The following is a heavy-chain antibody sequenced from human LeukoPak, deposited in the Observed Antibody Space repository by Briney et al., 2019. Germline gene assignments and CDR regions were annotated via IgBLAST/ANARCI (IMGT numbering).Heavy chain of an antibody. J-gene: IGHJ3*02. D-gene: IGHD4-17*01. V-gene: IGHV3-48*03. CDR2: ISSSGSTI. CDR3: ARAHGDYNGAFDI. CDR1: GFTFSRYE. Sequence: GGSLRLSCAASGFTFSRYELNWVRQAPGKGLEWVSYISSSGSTIYYADSVKGRFTISRDNAKNSLYLQMNSLRAEDTAVYYCARAHGDYNGAFDIWGQGTRVTVSS.